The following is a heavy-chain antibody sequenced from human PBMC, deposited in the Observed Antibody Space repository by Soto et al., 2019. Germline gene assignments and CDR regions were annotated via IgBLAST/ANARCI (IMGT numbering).Heavy chain of an antibody. CDR3: SRHQDGRSMVFYGMDV. CDR2: IRTKSNNFAT. CDR1: GFTLSGSD. Sequence: GGSLRVSCAASGFTLSGSDVHWVRQASGKGLEWVGRIRTKSNNFATSYAESVRGRFTISRDDSDNTASLQMSSLKTEDTAIYYCSRHQDGRSMVFYGMDVWGQGTTVTVSS. D-gene: IGHD3-10*01. V-gene: IGHV3-73*01. J-gene: IGHJ6*02.